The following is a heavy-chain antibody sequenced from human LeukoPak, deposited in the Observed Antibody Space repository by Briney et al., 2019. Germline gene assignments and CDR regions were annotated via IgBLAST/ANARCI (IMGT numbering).Heavy chain of an antibody. J-gene: IGHJ4*02. Sequence: GGSLRLSCAASGFTFSSYAMSWVRQAPGKGLEWVSAISGSGGSTYYADSVKGRFTISRDNSKNTLYLQMNSPRAEDTAVYYCAKDWSHILTGYLGFDYWGQGTLVTVSS. CDR1: GFTFSSYA. D-gene: IGHD3-9*01. CDR2: ISGSGGST. V-gene: IGHV3-23*01. CDR3: AKDWSHILTGYLGFDY.